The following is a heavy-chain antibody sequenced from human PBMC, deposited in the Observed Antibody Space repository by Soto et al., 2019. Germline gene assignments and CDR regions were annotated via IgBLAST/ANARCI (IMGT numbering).Heavy chain of an antibody. CDR2: MNPYNGNT. J-gene: IGHJ6*03. Sequence: ASVKVSCKASGYTFTSYGISWVRQAPGQGLEWTGWMNPYNGNTGYAQKFQGRVTMTRNTSISTAYMELSSLRSEDTAVYYCARGRTGYSYGSMDVWGKGTTVTVSS. CDR3: ARGRTGYSYGSMDV. V-gene: IGHV1-8*02. D-gene: IGHD5-18*01. CDR1: GYTFTSYG.